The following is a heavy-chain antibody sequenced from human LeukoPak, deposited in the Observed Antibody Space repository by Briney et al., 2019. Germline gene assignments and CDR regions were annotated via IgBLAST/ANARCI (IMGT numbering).Heavy chain of an antibody. CDR2: IKQDGSEK. Sequence: GSLRLSCAASGFTFSSYWMSWVRQAPGKGLEWVANIKQDGSEKYYVDSVKGRFTISRDNAKNSLYLQMNSLRAEDTAVYYCARDEYGDYGSHAFDIWGQGTMVTVSS. CDR3: ARDEYGDYGSHAFDI. CDR1: GFTFSSYW. D-gene: IGHD4-17*01. V-gene: IGHV3-7*01. J-gene: IGHJ3*02.